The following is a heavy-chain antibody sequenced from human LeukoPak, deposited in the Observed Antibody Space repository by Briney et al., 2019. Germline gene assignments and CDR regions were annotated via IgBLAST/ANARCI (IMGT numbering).Heavy chain of an antibody. CDR2: IYSDGAT. Sequence: PGGSLRLSCAASVFTVSSYYMSWVRQAPGKGLEWVSVIYSDGATYFADSVRGRFTISRDNSKNTLYLQMNSLRADDTAVYYCAREDFYGSRSHYYYGMDVWGQGTTVTVSS. V-gene: IGHV3-53*01. D-gene: IGHD3-10*01. CDR3: AREDFYGSRSHYYYGMDV. CDR1: VFTVSSYY. J-gene: IGHJ6*02.